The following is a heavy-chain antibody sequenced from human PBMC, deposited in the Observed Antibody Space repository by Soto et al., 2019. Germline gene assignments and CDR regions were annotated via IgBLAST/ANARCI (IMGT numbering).Heavy chain of an antibody. CDR1: GFTFRSYA. Sequence: GGSLRLSCAASGFTFRSYAMHWVRQAPGKGLEWVALTSYDGNNEYYTDSVKGRFTISRDNSKNTLFLQMNSPRPEDTAVYYCAKDKGVFNWATSYFDYWGQGALVTVSS. D-gene: IGHD1-1*01. V-gene: IGHV3-30*18. CDR3: AKDKGVFNWATSYFDY. CDR2: TSYDGNNE. J-gene: IGHJ4*02.